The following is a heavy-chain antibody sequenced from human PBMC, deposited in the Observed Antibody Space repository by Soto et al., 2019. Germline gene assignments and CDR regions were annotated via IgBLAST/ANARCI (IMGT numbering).Heavy chain of an antibody. D-gene: IGHD1-26*01. J-gene: IGHJ6*03. CDR3: ARDRSYGLRYYYYYYMEV. Sequence: ASVKVSCKASGYTFTSYYMHWVRQAPGQGLEWMGIINPSGGSTSYAQKFQGRVTMTRDTSTSTVYMELSSLRSEDTAVYYCARDRSYGLRYYYYYYMEVWGKGTTVTVSS. V-gene: IGHV1-46*01. CDR1: GYTFTSYY. CDR2: INPSGGST.